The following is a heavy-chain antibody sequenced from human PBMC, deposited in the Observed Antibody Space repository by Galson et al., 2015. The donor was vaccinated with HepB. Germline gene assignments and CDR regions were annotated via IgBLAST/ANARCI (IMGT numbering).Heavy chain of an antibody. CDR1: GFTFSDYY. J-gene: IGHJ4*02. CDR2: ISSSSSYT. V-gene: IGHV3-11*06. Sequence: SLRLSCAASGFTFSDYYMSWIRQAPGKGLEWVSYISSSSSYTNYADSVKGRFTISRDNAKNSLYLQMNSLRAEDTAVYYCARDNAHYYDSSGYPPYFDYWGQGTLVTVSS. CDR3: ARDNAHYYDSSGYPPYFDY. D-gene: IGHD3-22*01.